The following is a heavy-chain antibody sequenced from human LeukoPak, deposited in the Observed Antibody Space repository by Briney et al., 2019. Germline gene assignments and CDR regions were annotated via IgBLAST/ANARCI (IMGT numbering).Heavy chain of an antibody. V-gene: IGHV4-38-2*01. J-gene: IGHJ6*04. Sequence: SETLSLTCVVSEFSISSGFHWGWIRQPPGKRLEWIGSIYHGGTTFYNPSLKSRVTISVDTSKNQFSLNVNSVTAADTAVYYCARVTGGYCSSTGCYALDVWGTGTTVTVSS. CDR2: IYHGGTT. CDR1: EFSISSGFH. D-gene: IGHD2-2*01. CDR3: ARVTGGYCSSTGCYALDV.